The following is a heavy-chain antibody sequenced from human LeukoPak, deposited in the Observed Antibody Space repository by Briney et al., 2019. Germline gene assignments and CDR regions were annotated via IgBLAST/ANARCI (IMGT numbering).Heavy chain of an antibody. CDR3: AREGEVVPATLYYFDY. D-gene: IGHD2-2*01. V-gene: IGHV3-7*01. Sequence: GGSLRLSCAASGFTFSSYWMSWVRQAPGKGLEWVANIKQDGSEKYYVDSVKGRFTISRDNAKNSLYLQMNRLRAEDTAVYYCAREGEVVPATLYYFDYWGQGTLVTVSS. CDR2: IKQDGSEK. J-gene: IGHJ4*02. CDR1: GFTFSSYW.